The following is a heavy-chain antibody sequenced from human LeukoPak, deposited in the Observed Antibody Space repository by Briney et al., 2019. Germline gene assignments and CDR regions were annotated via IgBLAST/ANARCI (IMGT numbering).Heavy chain of an antibody. J-gene: IGHJ4*02. CDR3: ARDPSYDFWSGYYSYFDY. CDR1: GFTFSSYA. D-gene: IGHD3-3*01. V-gene: IGHV3-21*01. Sequence: GGSLRLSCAASGFTFSSYAMNWVRQAPGKGLEWVSSISSSSSYIYYADSVKGRFTISRDNAKNSLYLQMNSLRAEDTAVYYCARDPSYDFWSGYYSYFDYWGQGTLVTVSS. CDR2: ISSSSSYI.